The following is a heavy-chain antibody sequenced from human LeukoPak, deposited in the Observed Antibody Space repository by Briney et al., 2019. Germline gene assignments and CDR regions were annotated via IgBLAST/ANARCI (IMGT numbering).Heavy chain of an antibody. CDR1: GFSFSNYD. CDR2: NAGSSSR. Sequence: GGSLRLSCLASGFSFSNYDMSWVRQAPGKGLEWVSNAGSSSRLYGDSVKGRFSVSRDNSKNTLYLQMNSLRADDTAVYYCAKQRGALRENYYMDVWGKGTTVTVSS. J-gene: IGHJ6*03. V-gene: IGHV3-23*01. CDR3: AKQRGALRENYYMDV.